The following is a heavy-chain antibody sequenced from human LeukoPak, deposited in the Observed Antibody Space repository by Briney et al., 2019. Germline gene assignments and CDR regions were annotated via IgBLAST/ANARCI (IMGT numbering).Heavy chain of an antibody. D-gene: IGHD3-22*01. CDR1: GFTFSSYA. CDR3: ARDLYDSSGYTYY. V-gene: IGHV3-30-3*01. CDR2: ISYDGSNK. J-gene: IGHJ4*02. Sequence: GRSLRLSCAASGFTFSSYAKHWVRQAPGKGLEWVAVISYDGSNKYYADSVKGRFTISRDNSKNTLYLQMNSLRAEDTAVYYCARDLYDSSGYTYYWGQGTLVTVSS.